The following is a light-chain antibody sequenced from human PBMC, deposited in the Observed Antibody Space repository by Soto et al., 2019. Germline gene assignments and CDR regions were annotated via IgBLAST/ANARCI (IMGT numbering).Light chain of an antibody. J-gene: IGKJ4*01. CDR2: GAS. Sequence: EFVLTQSPGKLSLSPGERATLSCRASQSISSSFLAWYQQKPGQAPRLLIYGASSRGTGIPDRFSGSGSGTVFTLTINRLEPEDFSVYYCQQYGSSTPLTFGGGTKVEIK. CDR3: QQYGSSTPLT. CDR1: QSISSSF. V-gene: IGKV3-20*01.